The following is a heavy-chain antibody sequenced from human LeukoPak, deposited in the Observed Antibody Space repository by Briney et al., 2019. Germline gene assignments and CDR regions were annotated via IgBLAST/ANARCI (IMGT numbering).Heavy chain of an antibody. D-gene: IGHD3-3*01. CDR3: ARDPEWLLLSGVDY. J-gene: IGHJ4*02. CDR1: GFTFSSYA. V-gene: IGHV3-30-3*01. Sequence: GGSLRLSCAASGFTFSSYAMHWVRQAPGKGLEWVAVISYDGSTRYYADSVKGRFTISRDNSKNTLYLQMNSLRAEDTAVYYCARDPEWLLLSGVDYWGQGTLVTVSS. CDR2: ISYDGSTR.